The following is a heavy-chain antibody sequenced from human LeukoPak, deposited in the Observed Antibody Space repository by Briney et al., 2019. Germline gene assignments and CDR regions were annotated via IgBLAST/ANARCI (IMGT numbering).Heavy chain of an antibody. Sequence: GGSLRLSCAASGFTFSSYSMNWVRQAPGKGLEWVSSISSSSSYIYYADSVKGRFTISRDNAKNSLYLQMNSLRAEDTAVYYCARSPPSQQPLDYWGQGTLVTVSS. J-gene: IGHJ4*02. V-gene: IGHV3-21*01. D-gene: IGHD6-13*01. CDR3: ARSPPSQQPLDY. CDR1: GFTFSSYS. CDR2: ISSSSSYI.